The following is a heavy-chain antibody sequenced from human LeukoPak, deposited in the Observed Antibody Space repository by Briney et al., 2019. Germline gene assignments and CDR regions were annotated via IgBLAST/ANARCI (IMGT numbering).Heavy chain of an antibody. CDR3: ARIYDSGGKITLYYFDY. CDR2: ISSSSSYI. J-gene: IGHJ4*02. D-gene: IGHD4-23*01. Sequence: SGGSLRLSCAASGFTFSSYSMNWVRQAPGKGLEWVSSISSSSSYIYYADSVKGRFTISRDNAKNSLYLQMNSLRAGDAAVYYCARIYDSGGKITLYYFDYWGQGTLVTVSS. CDR1: GFTFSSYS. V-gene: IGHV3-21*01.